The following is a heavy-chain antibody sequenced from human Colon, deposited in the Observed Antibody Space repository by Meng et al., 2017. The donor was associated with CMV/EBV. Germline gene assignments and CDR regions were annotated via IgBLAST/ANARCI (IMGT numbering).Heavy chain of an antibody. Sequence: GESLKISCAASGFNFSHYTISWVRQAPGKGLEWVALIAYDGSNKYYADSVKGRFTISRDNSKNTLYLQMDRLRAEDTAVYYCARETAVTTFFDSWGQGMLVTVSS. CDR2: IAYDGSNK. CDR1: GFNFSHYT. D-gene: IGHD4-11*01. V-gene: IGHV3-30*04. CDR3: ARETAVTTFFDS. J-gene: IGHJ4*02.